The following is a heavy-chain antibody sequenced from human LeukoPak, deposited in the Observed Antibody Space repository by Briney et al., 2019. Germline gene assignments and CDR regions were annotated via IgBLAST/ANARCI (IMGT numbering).Heavy chain of an antibody. Sequence: PGGSLRLSCAASGFTFSSHWMSWVRQAPGKGLEWVANIKQDGSEKYYVDSVKGRFTISRDNAKNSLYLQMNSLRAEDAAVYYCARVVYYYDSSVAFDIWGQGTMVTVSS. CDR3: ARVVYYYDSSVAFDI. CDR1: GFTFSSHW. CDR2: IKQDGSEK. J-gene: IGHJ3*02. D-gene: IGHD3-22*01. V-gene: IGHV3-7*01.